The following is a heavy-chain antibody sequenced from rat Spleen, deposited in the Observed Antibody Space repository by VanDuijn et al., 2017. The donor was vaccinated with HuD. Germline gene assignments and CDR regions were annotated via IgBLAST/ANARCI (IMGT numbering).Heavy chain of an antibody. CDR3: TENNYN. CDR1: GFSLISNS. Sequence: QVQLKESGPGLVQPSQTLSLTCTVSGFSLISNSVHWIRQPPGKGLEWMGGIWGDGSTDYNSALKSRLSISRDTSKSQVFLTMNSRQTDDTAIYVCTENNYNWCQEVMVTVSS. V-gene: IGHV2-1*01. J-gene: IGHJ2*01. D-gene: IGHD1-10*01. CDR2: IWGDGST.